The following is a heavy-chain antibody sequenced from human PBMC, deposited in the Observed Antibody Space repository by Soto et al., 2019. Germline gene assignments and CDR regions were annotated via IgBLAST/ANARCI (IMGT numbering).Heavy chain of an antibody. D-gene: IGHD2-2*01. CDR1: GYTFTSYY. Sequence: QVPLVQSGAEVKKPGASVKVSCKASGYTFTSYYMHWVRQAPGQGLEWMGIINPRGGSTSYAQKFQGRVNMTRDTSTSTVYMELSSLGSEDTAVYCCARQRVVVPAAIPLYYYGMDVWGQWTTVTVSS. V-gene: IGHV1-46*01. CDR3: ARQRVVVPAAIPLYYYGMDV. J-gene: IGHJ6*02. CDR2: INPRGGST.